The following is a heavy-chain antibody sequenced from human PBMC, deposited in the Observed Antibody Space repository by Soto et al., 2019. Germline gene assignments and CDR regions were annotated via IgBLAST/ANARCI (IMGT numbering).Heavy chain of an antibody. CDR1: GFTFSSYG. CDR2: IWYDGSNK. V-gene: IGHV3-33*01. Sequence: GGSLRLSCAASGFTFSSYGMHWVRQAPGKGLEWVAVIWYDGSNKYYADSVKGRFTISRDNSKNTLYLQMNSLRAEDTAVYYCARDDYGDPWYYFDYWGQGTLVTVSS. J-gene: IGHJ4*02. D-gene: IGHD4-17*01. CDR3: ARDDYGDPWYYFDY.